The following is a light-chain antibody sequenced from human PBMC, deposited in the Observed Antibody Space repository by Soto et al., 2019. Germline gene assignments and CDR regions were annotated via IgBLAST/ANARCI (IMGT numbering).Light chain of an antibody. CDR3: SSYTSSSTYV. Sequence: QSALTQPASVSGSPGRSITISCSGTSSDVGGYNYVFWYQHHPGKAPKLMIYDVSNRPSGVSNRFSGSKSGNMASLTISGLQAEDEADYYCSSYTSSSTYVFGTGTKVTVL. V-gene: IGLV2-14*03. CDR1: SSDVGGYNY. CDR2: DVS. J-gene: IGLJ1*01.